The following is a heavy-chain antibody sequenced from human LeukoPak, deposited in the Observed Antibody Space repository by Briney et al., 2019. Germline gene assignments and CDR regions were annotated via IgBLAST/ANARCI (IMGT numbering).Heavy chain of an antibody. CDR1: GYTFTGYY. V-gene: IGHV1-2*02. CDR3: ARDPNTVTTSYWFDP. Sequence: GASVKVSCKASGYTFTGYYMHWVRQAPGQGLEWMGWINPNSGGTNYAQKFQGRVTMTRDTSISTAYMELSRPRSDDTAVYYCARDPNTVTTSYWFDPWGQGTLVTVSS. J-gene: IGHJ5*02. D-gene: IGHD4-17*01. CDR2: INPNSGGT.